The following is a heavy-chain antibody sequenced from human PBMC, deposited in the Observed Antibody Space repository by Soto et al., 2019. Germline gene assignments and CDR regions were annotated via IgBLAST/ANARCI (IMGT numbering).Heavy chain of an antibody. D-gene: IGHD5-18*01. V-gene: IGHV3-73*02. J-gene: IGHJ4*02. CDR1: GFTFSDSA. CDR2: IRSKVNTYAT. CDR3: ARRRDWTAMDPLDY. Sequence: EVQLVESGGGLVQPGGSLKLSCVASGFTFSDSAMHCVRQASGKGLEWVGRIRSKVNTYATIYAASVKVRFTISRNDSMNTAYLQMNRLKTEDTAVYYCARRRDWTAMDPLDYWGQGTLVTVSS.